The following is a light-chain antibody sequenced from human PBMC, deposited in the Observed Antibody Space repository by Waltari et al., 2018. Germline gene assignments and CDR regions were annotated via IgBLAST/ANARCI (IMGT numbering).Light chain of an antibody. CDR1: QSLLHSNGYTY. V-gene: IGKV2-28*01. CDR2: LHS. Sequence: DIVMTQSPLSLPVTPGEPASISCRSSQSLLHSNGYTYLDWYLQKPGQSTQLLIYLHSDRASGVPDRFSASGSGTDFTLKISRVEAEDVGVYYCMQTLQTPYTFGQGTKLEIK. J-gene: IGKJ2*01. CDR3: MQTLQTPYT.